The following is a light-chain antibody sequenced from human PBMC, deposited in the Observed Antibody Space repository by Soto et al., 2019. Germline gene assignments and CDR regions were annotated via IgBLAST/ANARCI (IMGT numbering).Light chain of an antibody. CDR1: SSNIGAGYD. Sequence: QSVLTQPPSVSGAPWQRVTISCTGSSSNIGAGYDVHWYQQLPGTAPKLLIYGNSNRPSGVPDRFSGSKSGTSASLAITGLQAEDEANYSCQSYDSTLSGSVFRPGTNLTV. CDR3: QSYDSTLSGSV. V-gene: IGLV1-40*01. J-gene: IGLJ1*01. CDR2: GNS.